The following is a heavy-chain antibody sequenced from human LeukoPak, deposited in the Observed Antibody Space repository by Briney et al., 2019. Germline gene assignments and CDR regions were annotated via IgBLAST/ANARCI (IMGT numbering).Heavy chain of an antibody. J-gene: IGHJ4*02. CDR1: GFTFSSYG. CDR2: ISYDGSNK. CDR3: AKDRDSYHDY. V-gene: IGHV3-30*18. Sequence: TGGSLRLSCAASGFTFSSYGMHWVRQAPGKGLEWVAVISYDGSNKYYADSVKGRFTISRDNSKNTLYLQMNSLRAEDTAVYYCAKDRDSYHDYWGQGTLVTVSS. D-gene: IGHD2-21*02.